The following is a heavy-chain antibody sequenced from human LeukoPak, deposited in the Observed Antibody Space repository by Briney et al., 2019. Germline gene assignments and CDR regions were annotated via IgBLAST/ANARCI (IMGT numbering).Heavy chain of an antibody. D-gene: IGHD2-8*01. CDR3: AKDLGYCTNGVCQYYYYGMDV. J-gene: IGHJ6*02. CDR2: ISYDGSNK. Sequence: GGSLRLSCAASGFTFSSHGMHWVRQAPGKGLEWVAVISYDGSNKYYADSVKGRFTISRDNSKNTLYLQMNSLRAEDTAVYYCAKDLGYCTNGVCQYYYYGMDVWGQGTTVTVSS. V-gene: IGHV3-30*18. CDR1: GFTFSSHG.